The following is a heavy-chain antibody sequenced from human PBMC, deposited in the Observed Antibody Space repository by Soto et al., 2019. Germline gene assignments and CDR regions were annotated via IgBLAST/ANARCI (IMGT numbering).Heavy chain of an antibody. CDR3: ARDDLDGAAVAGILDY. V-gene: IGHV3-21*01. CDR1: GFTFSSYS. D-gene: IGHD6-19*01. J-gene: IGHJ4*02. CDR2: ISSSSSYI. Sequence: EVQLVESGGGLVKPGGSLRLSCAASGFTFSSYSMNWVRQAPGKGLEWVSSISSSSSYIYYADSVKGRFTISRDNAKNSLYLQMNSPRAEDTAVYYCARDDLDGAAVAGILDYWGQGTLVTVSS.